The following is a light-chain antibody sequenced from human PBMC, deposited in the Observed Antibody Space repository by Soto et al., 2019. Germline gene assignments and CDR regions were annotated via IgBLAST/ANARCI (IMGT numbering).Light chain of an antibody. Sequence: DIQMTQSPSSLSASVGDRITITCRAGQGINSYVNWYLQKPGKAPDLLIYSASSLQSGVPSRCSGSGSGTNFTLTISSLQPEDVATYYCQQSFITPFTFGGGTKV. CDR3: QQSFITPFT. J-gene: IGKJ4*01. CDR2: SAS. CDR1: QGINSY. V-gene: IGKV1-39*01.